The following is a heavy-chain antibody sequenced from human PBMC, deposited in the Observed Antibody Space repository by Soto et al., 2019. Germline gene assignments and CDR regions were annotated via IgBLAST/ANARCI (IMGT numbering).Heavy chain of an antibody. V-gene: IGHV4-31*03. Sequence: SETLSLTCTVSGGSISSGGYYWSWIRQHPGKGLEWIGYIYYSGSTYYNPSLKSRVTISVDTSKNQFSLKLSSVTAADTAVYYCARGVMVRGVIGWFDPWGQGTLVTVS. CDR1: GGSISSGGYY. D-gene: IGHD3-10*01. CDR3: ARGVMVRGVIGWFDP. J-gene: IGHJ5*02. CDR2: IYYSGST.